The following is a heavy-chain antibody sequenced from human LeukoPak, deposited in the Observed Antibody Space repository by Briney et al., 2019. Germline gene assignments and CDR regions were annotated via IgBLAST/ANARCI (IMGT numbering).Heavy chain of an antibody. CDR3: AKGRWEHEYYFDY. J-gene: IGHJ4*02. Sequence: PGGSLRLSCAASGITFSMYGMHWVRQAPGKGLEWVAFIRYDGSNKYYADSVKGRFTISRDNSKNTLYLQMNSLRAEDTAVYYCAKGRWEHEYYFDYWGQGTLVTVSS. CDR1: GITFSMYG. D-gene: IGHD1-26*01. V-gene: IGHV3-30*02. CDR2: IRYDGSNK.